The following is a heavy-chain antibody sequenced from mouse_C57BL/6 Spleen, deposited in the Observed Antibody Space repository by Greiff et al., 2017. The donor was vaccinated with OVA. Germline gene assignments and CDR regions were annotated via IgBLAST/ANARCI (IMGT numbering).Heavy chain of an antibody. Sequence: EVKLMESGGDLVKPGGSLKLSCAASGFTFSSYGMSWVRQTPDKRLERVATISSGGSYTYYPDSVKGRFTISRDNAKNTLYLQMSSLKSEDTAMYYCARGDDDGDYWGQGTTLTVSS. V-gene: IGHV5-6*01. CDR3: ARGDDDGDY. D-gene: IGHD2-12*01. J-gene: IGHJ2*01. CDR1: GFTFSSYG. CDR2: ISSGGSYT.